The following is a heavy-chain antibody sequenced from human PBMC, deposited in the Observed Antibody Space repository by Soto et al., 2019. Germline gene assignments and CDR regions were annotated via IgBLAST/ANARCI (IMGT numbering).Heavy chain of an antibody. CDR1: GYSFTSYC. CDR3: ASGSGSYYAPPYYYYGMDV. D-gene: IGHD3-10*01. J-gene: IGHJ6*02. V-gene: IGHV5-51*04. CDR2: IYPGDSDT. Sequence: GESLKISGKGSGYSFTSYCIGWVRQMTGKGLEWMGIIYPGDSDTRYSPSFQGQVTISADKPISTAYLQWSSLKASDTAMYYCASGSGSYYAPPYYYYGMDVWGQGTTVTVSS.